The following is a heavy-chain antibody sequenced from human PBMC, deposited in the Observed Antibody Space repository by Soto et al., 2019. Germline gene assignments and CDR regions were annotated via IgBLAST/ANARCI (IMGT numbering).Heavy chain of an antibody. CDR2: ISAYNGNT. CDR1: GYTFTSYG. J-gene: IGHJ3*02. CDR3: ARVNIMTMIVGEELSFSLDAFDI. D-gene: IGHD3-22*01. V-gene: IGHV1-18*01. Sequence: QVQLVQSGAEVKKPGASVKVSCKASGYTFTSYGISWVRQAPGQGLEWMGWISAYNGNTNYAQKLQGRVTMTTDTCTSTVYMELRSLRSDDTAVYYCARVNIMTMIVGEELSFSLDAFDIWGQGTMVTVSS.